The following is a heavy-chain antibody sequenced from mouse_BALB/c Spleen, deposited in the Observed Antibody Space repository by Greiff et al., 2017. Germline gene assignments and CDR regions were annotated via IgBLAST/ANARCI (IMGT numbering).Heavy chain of an antibody. V-gene: IGHV13-2*02. D-gene: IGHD2-14*01. Sequence: VKLVETGGGLVRPGNSLKLSCVTSGFTFSNYRMHWLRQPPGKRLEWIAVITVKSDNNGANYAESVKGRFTISRDDSKSSVYLQMNRLREEDTAAYYCSRGGYYRYGGGFDVWGAGTTVTVSS. CDR3: SRGGYYRYGGGFDV. CDR1: GFTFSNYR. CDR2: ITVKSDNNGA. J-gene: IGHJ1*01.